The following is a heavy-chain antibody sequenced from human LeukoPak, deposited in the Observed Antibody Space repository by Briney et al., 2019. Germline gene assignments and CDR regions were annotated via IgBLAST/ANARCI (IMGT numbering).Heavy chain of an antibody. J-gene: IGHJ4*02. V-gene: IGHV5-51*01. CDR1: GYSFTTYW. CDR3: ATYSDTFYFDC. D-gene: IGHD3-16*01. CDR2: IYPGDSDT. Sequence: GESLKISCKGSGYSFTTYWIGWVRQMPGKGLEWMGIIYPGDSDTRYSPSFRGQVIISADKSISTAYLQWSSLKASDTAIYYCATYSDTFYFDCWGQGTLVTVSS.